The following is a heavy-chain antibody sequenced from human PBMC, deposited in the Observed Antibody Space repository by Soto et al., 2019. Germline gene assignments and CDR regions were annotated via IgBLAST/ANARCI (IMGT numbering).Heavy chain of an antibody. CDR2: IYYSGST. J-gene: IGHJ4*02. CDR1: GGSISSGDYY. Sequence: SETLSLTCTVSGGSISSGDYYWSWIRQPPGKGLEWIGYIYYSGSTNYNPSLKSRVTISVDTSKNQFSLKLSSVTAADTAVYYCATMVRGVIKGPWAQGTLVTVSS. V-gene: IGHV4-61*08. D-gene: IGHD3-10*01. CDR3: ATMVRGVIKGP.